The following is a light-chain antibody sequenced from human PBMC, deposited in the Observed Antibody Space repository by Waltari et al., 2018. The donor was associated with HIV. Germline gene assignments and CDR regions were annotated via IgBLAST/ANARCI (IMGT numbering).Light chain of an antibody. CDR3: QHYVNSLT. Sequence: EIVLTQWHSTLSFSPGDRATLSCRASQSVNDNSLAWYQQKPGQAPRLLVYSASTRVSGIPDRFSGSGSGTDFTLTITRLEPEDFAIYYCQHYVNSLTFGPGTKVDLK. J-gene: IGKJ3*01. V-gene: IGKV3-20*01. CDR1: QSVNDNS. CDR2: SAS.